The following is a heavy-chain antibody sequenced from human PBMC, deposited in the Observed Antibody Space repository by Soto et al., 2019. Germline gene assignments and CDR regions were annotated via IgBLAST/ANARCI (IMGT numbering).Heavy chain of an antibody. D-gene: IGHD6-13*01. V-gene: IGHV3-33*01. CDR1: GFTFSSYG. CDR2: IWYDGSNK. CDR3: ARGLVSIAAAGKRPNYYYYYGMDV. Sequence: QVQLVESGGGVVQPGRSLRLSCAASGFTFSSYGMHWVRQAPGKGLEWVAVIWYDGSNKYYADSVKGRFTISRDNSKNTLYLQMNSLRAEDTAVYYCARGLVSIAAAGKRPNYYYYYGMDVWGQGTTVTVSS. J-gene: IGHJ6*02.